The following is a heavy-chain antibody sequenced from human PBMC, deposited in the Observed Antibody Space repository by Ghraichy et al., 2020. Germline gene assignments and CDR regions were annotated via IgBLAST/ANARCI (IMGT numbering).Heavy chain of an antibody. CDR2: IYRGGST. J-gene: IGHJ4*02. V-gene: IGHV3-53*01. CDR1: GFTVSSNY. D-gene: IGHD3-22*01. Sequence: GESLNISCAASGFTVSSNYMSWVRQAPGKGLEWVSIIYRGGSTYYADSVKGRFTISRDNSKNTLYLQMNSLRAEDTAVYYCASGGAGYYYDSSGYPLFDSWGQGTLVTVSS. CDR3: ASGGAGYYYDSSGYPLFDS.